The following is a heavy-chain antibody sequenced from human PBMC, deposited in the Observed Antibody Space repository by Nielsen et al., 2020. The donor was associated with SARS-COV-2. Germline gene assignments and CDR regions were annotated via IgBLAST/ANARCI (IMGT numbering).Heavy chain of an antibody. V-gene: IGHV1-18*01. CDR2: VTVDNTNT. CDR3: ARDSHTTVTTFSMGQKRRNYYYGMDV. D-gene: IGHD4-17*01. Sequence: ASVKVSCKASGYTFTTYDISWVRQAPGQGLEWMGLMRWVTVDNTNTEYAQKLQGRVTMTTDTSTSTAYMELRSLRSDDTAVYYCARDSHTTVTTFSMGQKRRNYYYGMDVWGQGTTVTVSS. J-gene: IGHJ6*02. CDR1: GYTFTTYD.